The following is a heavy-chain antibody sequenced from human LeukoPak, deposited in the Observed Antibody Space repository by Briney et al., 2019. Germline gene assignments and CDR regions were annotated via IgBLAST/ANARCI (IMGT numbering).Heavy chain of an antibody. CDR2: IDWDDDK. CDR1: GFSLSTSGMC. Sequence: SGPTLVNPTQTLTLACTFSGFSLSTSGMCVSWIRQPPGKALEWLARIDWDDDKYYSTSLKTRLTISKDTSKNQVVLTMTNMDPVDTATYYCARTQHTRGSYYYDSSGYYLLDYWGRGTLVTVSS. D-gene: IGHD3-22*01. J-gene: IGHJ4*02. CDR3: ARTQHTRGSYYYDSSGYYLLDY. V-gene: IGHV2-70*11.